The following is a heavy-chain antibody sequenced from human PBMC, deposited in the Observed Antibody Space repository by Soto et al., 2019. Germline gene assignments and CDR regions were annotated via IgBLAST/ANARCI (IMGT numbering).Heavy chain of an antibody. CDR1: GESFIGYY. D-gene: IGHD5-12*01. CDR2: INHRGGA. Sequence: QVHLQQWGAGLLKPSETLSLTCAVYGESFIGYYWSWFCQPPGKGLEWIGEINHRGGANYNPSLKSRVTISVDTSNNQFSLKLSSVTAADTSVYYCARTDIVTTNCFDPWGQGTLVTVSS. CDR3: ARTDIVTTNCFDP. V-gene: IGHV4-34*02. J-gene: IGHJ5*02.